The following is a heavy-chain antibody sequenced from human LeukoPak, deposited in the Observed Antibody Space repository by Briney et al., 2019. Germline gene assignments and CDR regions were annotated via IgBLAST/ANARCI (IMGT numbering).Heavy chain of an antibody. CDR2: ISSDSNTI. D-gene: IGHD3-10*01. J-gene: IGHJ5*02. V-gene: IGHV3-11*01. CDR1: GFTFTDYY. CDR3: ARDPFYYSSHP. Sequence: GGSLRLSCAASGFTFTDYYMTWIRQAPGRGLEWVSYISSDSNTIYYGDSVKGRFTVSRDNAKNLVYLQMNSLRAEDTAVYYCARDPFYYSSHPWDQGTLVTVSS.